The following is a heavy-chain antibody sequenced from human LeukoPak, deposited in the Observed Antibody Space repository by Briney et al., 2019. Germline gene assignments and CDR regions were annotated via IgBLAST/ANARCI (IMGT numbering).Heavy chain of an antibody. CDR3: ARQTLVGATQSPVDY. Sequence: GESLKISCKGSGYSFTTYWIGWVRQMPGKGLEWMGIIYPGDSDTRYSPSFQGQVTISVDKSISTAYLQWSSLQASDSAIYYCARQTLVGATQSPVDYWGQGTLVTVSS. CDR1: GYSFTTYW. J-gene: IGHJ4*02. D-gene: IGHD1-26*01. V-gene: IGHV5-51*01. CDR2: IYPGDSDT.